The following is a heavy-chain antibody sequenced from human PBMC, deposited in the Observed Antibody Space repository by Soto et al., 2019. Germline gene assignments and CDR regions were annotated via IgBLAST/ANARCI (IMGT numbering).Heavy chain of an antibody. CDR3: AKDPMYGGSSLGLGNH. CDR2: ISGSGGST. V-gene: IGHV3-23*01. Sequence: GGSLRLSCAASGFTFSSYAMSWVRQAPGKGLEWVSAISGSGGSTYYADSVKGRFTISRDNSKNTLYLQMNSLRAEDTAVYYCAKDPMYGGSSLGLGNHWGQGTLVTVSS. CDR1: GFTFSSYA. J-gene: IGHJ5*02. D-gene: IGHD2-15*01.